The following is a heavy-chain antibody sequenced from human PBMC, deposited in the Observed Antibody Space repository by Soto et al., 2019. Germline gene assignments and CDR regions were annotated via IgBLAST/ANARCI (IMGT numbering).Heavy chain of an antibody. CDR2: ISSSSSYI. Sequence: GGSLRLSCAASGFTFSSYSMNWVRQAPGKGLEWVSSISSSSSYIYYADSVKGRFTISRDNAKNSLYLQMNSLRAEDTAVYYCARESSIAARLTDYWGQGTLVTVSS. CDR3: ARESSIAARLTDY. D-gene: IGHD6-6*01. V-gene: IGHV3-21*01. J-gene: IGHJ4*02. CDR1: GFTFSSYS.